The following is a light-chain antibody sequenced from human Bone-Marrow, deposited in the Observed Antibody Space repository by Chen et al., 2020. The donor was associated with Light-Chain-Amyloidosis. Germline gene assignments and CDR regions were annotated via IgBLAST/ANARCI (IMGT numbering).Light chain of an antibody. J-gene: IGLJ3*02. CDR3: QSYQGSSQGV. V-gene: IGLV6-57*01. CDR1: SGSIATNY. CDR2: EDD. Sequence: NFMLTQPHSVSESPGKTVIISCTRSSGSIATNYVQWYQQRPGSSPTTVISEDDQRPAGVPDRFSGSIDRSSNPASLTISGLKTEDEADYYCQSYQGSSQGVFGGGTKLTVL.